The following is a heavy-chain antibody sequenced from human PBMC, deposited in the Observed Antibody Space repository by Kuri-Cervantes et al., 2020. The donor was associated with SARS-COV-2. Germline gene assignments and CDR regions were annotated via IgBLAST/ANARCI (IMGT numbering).Heavy chain of an antibody. CDR3: ARALASDFWSGYYATPDAFDI. Sequence: GESLKISCAASGFTFSDYYMSWIRQAPGKGLEWVSYISSSGSTIYYADSVKGRFTISRDNAKNSLYLQMNSLRAEDTAVYYCARALASDFWSGYYATPDAFDIWGQGTMVTVSS. CDR1: GFTFSDYY. J-gene: IGHJ3*02. D-gene: IGHD3-3*01. V-gene: IGHV3-11*01. CDR2: ISSSGSTI.